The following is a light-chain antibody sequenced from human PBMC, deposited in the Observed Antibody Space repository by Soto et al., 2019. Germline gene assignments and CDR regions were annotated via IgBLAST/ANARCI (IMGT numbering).Light chain of an antibody. CDR3: ASWDDRLNGHV. CDR2: TNT. Sequence: RVTISCSGSSSNVGGNPVNWYQHVPTTAPKLLIYTNTQRPSGVPDRFSGSKSGTSASLAISGLQSEDEADYYCASWDDRLNGHVFGTGTKVIVL. J-gene: IGLJ1*01. CDR1: SSNVGGNP. V-gene: IGLV1-44*01.